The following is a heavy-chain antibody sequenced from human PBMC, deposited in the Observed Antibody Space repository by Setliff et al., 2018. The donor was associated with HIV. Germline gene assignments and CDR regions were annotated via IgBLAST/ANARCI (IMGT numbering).Heavy chain of an antibody. D-gene: IGHD6-19*01. CDR2: ITPVFGTT. Sequence: SVKVSCKGGRHTFSGYSLHWVRQAPGQGLEWMGGITPVFGTTKYAQKFQGRVAITADESTSTAYMELSSLRAEDTAVYYCASDQQWLAQGWGGPHYWGQGTLVTVSS. CDR1: RHTFSGYS. CDR3: ASDQQWLAQGWGGPHY. J-gene: IGHJ4*02. V-gene: IGHV1-69*13.